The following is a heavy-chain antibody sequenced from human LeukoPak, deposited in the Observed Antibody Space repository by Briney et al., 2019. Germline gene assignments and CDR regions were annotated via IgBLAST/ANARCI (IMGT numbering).Heavy chain of an antibody. CDR1: GGSVSGYY. V-gene: IGHV4-59*02. J-gene: IGHJ4*02. CDR3: ARGSIAAAGSDNIDY. D-gene: IGHD6-13*01. CDR2: IHYSGST. Sequence: SETLSLTCTVSGGSVSGYYWSWIRQPPGKGLEWIGYIHYSGSTSYNPSLKSRVTISVGTSKDQLSLKLGSVSAADTAVYYCARGSIAAAGSDNIDYWGQGTLVTVSS.